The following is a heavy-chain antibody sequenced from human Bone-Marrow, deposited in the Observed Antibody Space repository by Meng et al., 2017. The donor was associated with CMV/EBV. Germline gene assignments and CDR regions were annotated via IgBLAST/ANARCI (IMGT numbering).Heavy chain of an antibody. Sequence: SETLSLTCTVSDGSISSYYWSWIRQPPGKGLEWIGYIYYSGSTNYNPSLKSRVTISVDTSKNQFSLKLTSVPTADTAVYFCVAYLVGIGGRGYWGQGTVVTVSS. CDR2: IYYSGST. D-gene: IGHD1-26*01. CDR3: VAYLVGIGGRGY. V-gene: IGHV4-59*01. CDR1: DGSISSYY. J-gene: IGHJ4*02.